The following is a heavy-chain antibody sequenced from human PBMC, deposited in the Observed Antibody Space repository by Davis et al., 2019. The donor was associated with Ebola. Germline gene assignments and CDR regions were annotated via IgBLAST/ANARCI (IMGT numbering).Heavy chain of an antibody. CDR1: GGSISSGNYY. V-gene: IGHV4-61*09. CDR3: ASPHQIRDKNYFDL. J-gene: IGHJ4*02. D-gene: IGHD2-2*01. Sequence: PSETLSLTCTVSGGSISSGNYYWSWIRQPAGKALEWIGHVYVSGSTYNPSLKSRVTISADMSKNQFSLMLRSVTAADTAMYYCASPHQIRDKNYFDLWGQGTLVTVSS. CDR2: VYVSGST.